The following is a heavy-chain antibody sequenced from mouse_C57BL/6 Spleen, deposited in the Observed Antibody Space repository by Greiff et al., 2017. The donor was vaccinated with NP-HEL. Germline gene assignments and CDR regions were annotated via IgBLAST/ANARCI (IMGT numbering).Heavy chain of an antibody. V-gene: IGHV3-6*01. Sequence: EVQLQQSGPGLVKPSQSLSLTCSVTGYSITSGYYWNWIRQFPGNKLEWMGYISYDGSNNYNPSLKNRISITRDTSKNQFFLKLNSVTTEDTATYYCATWVDYWGQGTSVTVSS. J-gene: IGHJ4*01. CDR2: ISYDGSN. CDR1: GYSITSGYY. CDR3: ATWVDY.